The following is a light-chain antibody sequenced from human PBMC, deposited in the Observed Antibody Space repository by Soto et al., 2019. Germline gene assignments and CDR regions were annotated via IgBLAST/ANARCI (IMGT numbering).Light chain of an antibody. CDR1: QSISNK. V-gene: IGKV3-15*01. J-gene: IGKJ4*01. CDR2: GAS. Sequence: EIVMTQSPATLSVSPGERATLSCRASQSISNKLGWYQQKPGQAPRLLIYGASTRATGVPGRLSGSGSGTEFTPTISAVQSEDLAVSYGQHDNIWPPSFGRETNV. CDR3: QHDNIWPPS.